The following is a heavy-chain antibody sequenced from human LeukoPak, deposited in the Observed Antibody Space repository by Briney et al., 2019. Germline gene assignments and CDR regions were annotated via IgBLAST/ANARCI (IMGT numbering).Heavy chain of an antibody. CDR1: GYTFTNYG. J-gene: IGHJ4*02. CDR3: ARDQSLVAYSSTWFDY. CDR2: ISAYNGNT. V-gene: IGHV1-18*01. D-gene: IGHD6-13*01. Sequence: ASVKVSCKASGYTFTNYGISWVRQDPGQGLELMGWISAYNGNTDDAQNLQGRVTMTTVTVTSTAYMELRSLRTDDTAVYYCARDQSLVAYSSTWFDYWGQGTPVTVSS.